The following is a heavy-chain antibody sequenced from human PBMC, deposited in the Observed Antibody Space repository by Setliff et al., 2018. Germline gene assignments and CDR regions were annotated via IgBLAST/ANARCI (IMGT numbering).Heavy chain of an antibody. J-gene: IGHJ6*03. V-gene: IGHV4-31*03. Sequence: SETLSLTCNVSGDFISSGGYTWNWIRQHPEMGLEWIGYIFYNGNTFYNPSLQSRVTISVDTSKNQFSLKLTSLNAADSAVYYCARAISGWYSAHYYYMDVWGKGTTVTVSS. CDR1: GDFISSGGYT. D-gene: IGHD6-19*01. CDR3: ARAISGWYSAHYYYMDV. CDR2: IFYNGNT.